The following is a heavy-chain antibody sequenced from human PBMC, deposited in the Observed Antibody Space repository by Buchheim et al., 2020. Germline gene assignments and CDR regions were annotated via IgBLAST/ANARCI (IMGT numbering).Heavy chain of an antibody. CDR1: GGSISSGDYY. CDR3: ARDRPATYYDVWGGYPAAYGMDV. V-gene: IGHV4-30-4*01. J-gene: IGHJ6*02. D-gene: IGHD3-3*01. Sequence: QVQLQESGPGLVKPSQTLSLTCTVSGGSISSGDYYWSWIRQPPGKGLEWIGYIYYSGSTYYNPSLKSRVTISVDTSKNQFSLKLSSVTAADTAVYYCARDRPATYYDVWGGYPAAYGMDVWGQGTT. CDR2: IYYSGST.